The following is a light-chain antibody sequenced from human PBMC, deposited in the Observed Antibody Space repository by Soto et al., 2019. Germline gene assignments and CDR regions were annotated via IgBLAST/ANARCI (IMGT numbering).Light chain of an antibody. Sequence: DIQMNQSPSTLSASVGDRVTITCRASQSISNWLAWYQQKPGKAPKLLIYLASSLESGVPSRFSGSGSGTEFTLTISNLQPDDFATYYCQQSNTYSWTFGQGTKVDI. CDR3: QQSNTYSWT. CDR2: LAS. CDR1: QSISNW. J-gene: IGKJ1*01. V-gene: IGKV1-5*03.